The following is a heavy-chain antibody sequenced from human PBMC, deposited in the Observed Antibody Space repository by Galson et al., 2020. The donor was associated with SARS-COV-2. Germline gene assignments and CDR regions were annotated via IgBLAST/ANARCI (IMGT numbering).Heavy chain of an antibody. Sequence: GGSLRLSCVASGFAVSNNYISWVRQAPGKGLERVSTIYSDGNTYYADSVKGRFTISRDNSKNTVYLQMNSLRAEDTAVYYCARQRHFRGFSYYHFHLDVWGKGTTVTVSS. V-gene: IGHV3-53*01. CDR2: IYSDGNT. D-gene: IGHD5-18*01. CDR1: GFAVSNNY. J-gene: IGHJ6*04. CDR3: ARQRHFRGFSYYHFHLDV.